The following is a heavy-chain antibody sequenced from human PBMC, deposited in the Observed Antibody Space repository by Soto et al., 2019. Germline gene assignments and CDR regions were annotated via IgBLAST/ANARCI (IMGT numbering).Heavy chain of an antibody. CDR3: VRHSCTTVRASRES. D-gene: IGHD2-2*01. J-gene: IGHJ5*01. V-gene: IGHV5-51*01. Sequence: GRGLEWMGITHPGHSETKYSPSFQGQVTISADRSTRTAYLHWGSLKASDAAMYFCVRHSCTTVRASRESWCQGTLVSVS. CDR2: THPGHSET.